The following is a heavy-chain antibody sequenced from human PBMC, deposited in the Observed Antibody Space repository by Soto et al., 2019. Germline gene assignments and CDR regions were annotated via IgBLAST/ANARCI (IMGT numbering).Heavy chain of an antibody. D-gene: IGHD2-21*02. J-gene: IGHJ1*01. V-gene: IGHV3-33*01. Sequence: SLRLSCAASGFTFSSYGMHWVRQAPGKGLEWVAVIWYDGSNKYYADSVKGRFTISRDNSKNTLYLQMNSLRAEDTAVYYCARDGCGGDCYYFQHWGQGTLVTV. CDR2: IWYDGSNK. CDR1: GFTFSSYG. CDR3: ARDGCGGDCYYFQH.